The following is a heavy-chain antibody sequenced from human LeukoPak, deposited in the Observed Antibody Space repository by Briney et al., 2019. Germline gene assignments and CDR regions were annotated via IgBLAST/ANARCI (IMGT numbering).Heavy chain of an antibody. V-gene: IGHV1-8*01. D-gene: IGHD6-19*01. CDR3: ARGFASGWSDY. Sequence: ASVKVSCKASGYTFSAYDINWVRQATGQGLEWMGWMHPNSGNTGSAQKFQGRVTMTRDTSISTAYMELSSLTSEDTAVYYCARGFASGWSDYWGQGPWSPSPQ. CDR2: MHPNSGNT. CDR1: GYTFSAYD. J-gene: IGHJ4*02.